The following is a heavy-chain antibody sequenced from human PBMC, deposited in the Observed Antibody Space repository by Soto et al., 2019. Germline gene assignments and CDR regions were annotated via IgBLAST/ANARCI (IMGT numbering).Heavy chain of an antibody. Sequence: ASVKVSCKASGYSFTNNDVSWVRQATGQGLEWMGWMNPGSGDTGYAQKFQGRVTMTRDISIATAYMELSSLRSEDTAVYYCARSLNYYDSSGYYYFDYWGQGALVTVSS. J-gene: IGHJ4*02. CDR1: GYSFTNND. V-gene: IGHV1-8*01. CDR2: MNPGSGDT. D-gene: IGHD3-22*01. CDR3: ARSLNYYDSSGYYYFDY.